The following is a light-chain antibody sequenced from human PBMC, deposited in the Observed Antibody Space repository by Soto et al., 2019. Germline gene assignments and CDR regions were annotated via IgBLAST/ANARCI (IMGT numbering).Light chain of an antibody. Sequence: QSALTQPASVSGSPGQSITISCTGTSSDVGGYTYVSWYQPHPGKAPKLMIYDVSNRPSGVSNRFSGSKSGNTAALTISGLQAEVEADYYFSSYTSSSTVVVGGGTKFTVL. J-gene: IGLJ2*01. V-gene: IGLV2-14*01. CDR1: SSDVGGYTY. CDR3: SSYTSSSTVV. CDR2: DVS.